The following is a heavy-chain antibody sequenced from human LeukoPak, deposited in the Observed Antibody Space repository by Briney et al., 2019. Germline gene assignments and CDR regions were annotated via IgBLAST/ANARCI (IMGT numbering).Heavy chain of an antibody. V-gene: IGHV3-23*01. CDR3: AKYCGGDCSRRWFDP. D-gene: IGHD2-21*02. J-gene: IGHJ5*02. CDR2: TSGSGGST. Sequence: GGSPRLSCAASGFTFSSYAMNWVRQAPGKGLEWVSSTSGSGGSTYYADSVKGRFTISRDNSKNTLYLQMNSLRAEDTAVYYCAKYCGGDCSRRWFDPWGQGTLVTVSS. CDR1: GFTFSSYA.